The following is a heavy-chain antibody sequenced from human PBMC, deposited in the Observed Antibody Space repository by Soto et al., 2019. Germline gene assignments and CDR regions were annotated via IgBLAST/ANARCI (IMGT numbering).Heavy chain of an antibody. CDR3: AKVLSSGSYSGALEY. V-gene: IGHV3-23*01. Sequence: GGSLRLSCVAAGFSITSFAMSWVRQAPGKGLEWASAISASGGSTYADSVKGRFTISRDNSKNTLYLQMNSLRVEDTAVYYCAKVLSSGSYSGALEYWGQGALVTVSS. CDR2: ISASGGST. J-gene: IGHJ4*02. D-gene: IGHD1-26*01. CDR1: GFSITSFA.